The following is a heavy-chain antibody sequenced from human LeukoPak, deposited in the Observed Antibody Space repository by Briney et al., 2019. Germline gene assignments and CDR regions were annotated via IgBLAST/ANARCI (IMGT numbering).Heavy chain of an antibody. V-gene: IGHV1-69*13. CDR3: ARGATTEKPYYYYYMDV. CDR2: IIPIFGTA. J-gene: IGHJ6*03. D-gene: IGHD1-26*01. Sequence: ASVKVSCKASGGTFSSYVISWVRQAPGQGLEWMGGIIPIFGTANYAQKFQGRVTITADESTSTAYMELSSLRSEDTAVYYCARGATTEKPYYYYYMDVWGKGTTVTISS. CDR1: GGTFSSYV.